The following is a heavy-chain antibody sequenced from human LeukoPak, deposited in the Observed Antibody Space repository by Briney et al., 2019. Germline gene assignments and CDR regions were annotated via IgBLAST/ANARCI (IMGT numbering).Heavy chain of an antibody. CDR3: ARVGSSGYSTDY. Sequence: GGSLRLSCAASGFTFDDYGMSWVRQAPGKGLEWVSGINWNGGSTGYADSVKGRFTISRDNSKNTLYLQMGSLRAEDMAVYYCARVGSSGYSTDYWGQGTLVTVSS. J-gene: IGHJ4*02. V-gene: IGHV3-20*04. CDR1: GFTFDDYG. CDR2: INWNGGST. D-gene: IGHD3-22*01.